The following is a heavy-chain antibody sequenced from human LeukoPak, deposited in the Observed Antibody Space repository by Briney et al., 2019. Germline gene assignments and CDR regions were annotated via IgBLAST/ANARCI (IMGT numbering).Heavy chain of an antibody. V-gene: IGHV1-8*03. CDR1: GYTFNSYD. CDR3: ARDYSSGWYEFDP. Sequence: ASVKVSCKASGYTFNSYDINWVRQATGQGLEWMGWMNPNSGNTGYAQKFQGRVTITRNTSISTAYMELSSLRSEDTAVYYCARDYSSGWYEFDPWGQGTLVTVSS. J-gene: IGHJ5*02. CDR2: MNPNSGNT. D-gene: IGHD6-19*01.